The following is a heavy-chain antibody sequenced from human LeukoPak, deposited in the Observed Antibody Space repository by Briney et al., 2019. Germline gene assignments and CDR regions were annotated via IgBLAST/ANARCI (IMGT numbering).Heavy chain of an antibody. J-gene: IGHJ4*02. D-gene: IGHD2-15*01. Sequence: SETLSLTCTVSGRSISSYYWSWIRPPPGKGLEWIGYIYYSGSTNYNPSLKSRVTISVDTSKSQFSLTLSSVTAADTAVYYCASGDCSGGSCYLGYWGQGTLVTVSS. CDR2: IYYSGST. V-gene: IGHV4-59*08. CDR1: GRSISSYY. CDR3: ASGDCSGGSCYLGY.